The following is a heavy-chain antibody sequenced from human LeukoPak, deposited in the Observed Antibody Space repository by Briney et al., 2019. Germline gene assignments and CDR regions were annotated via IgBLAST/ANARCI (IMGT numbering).Heavy chain of an antibody. CDR1: GFTFSSYG. V-gene: IGHV3-30*18. CDR3: AKDYYDSSDFFDY. CDR2: ISYDGSNK. Sequence: GGSLRLSCAASGFTFSSYGMHWVRQAPGKGLEWVAVISYDGSNKYYADSVKGRFTISRDNSKNTLYLQMNSLRAEDTAVYYCAKDYYDSSDFFDYWGQGTLVTVSS. J-gene: IGHJ4*02. D-gene: IGHD3-22*01.